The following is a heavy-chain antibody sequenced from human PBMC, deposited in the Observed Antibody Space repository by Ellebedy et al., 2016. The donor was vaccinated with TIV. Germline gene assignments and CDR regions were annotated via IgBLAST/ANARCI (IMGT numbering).Heavy chain of an antibody. CDR2: IYHGGSI. V-gene: IGHV4-34*01. J-gene: IGHJ4*02. CDR1: GASFSGYY. CDR3: AVLTTQPPKATY. D-gene: IGHD4-17*01. Sequence: SQTLSLTCGVYGASFSGYYWSWIRQPPGKGLEWLGQIYHGGSISYNPSLKCRVAISADTSKNQFSLTLSSVTAADTALYYCAVLTTQPPKATYWGQGTLVTVSS.